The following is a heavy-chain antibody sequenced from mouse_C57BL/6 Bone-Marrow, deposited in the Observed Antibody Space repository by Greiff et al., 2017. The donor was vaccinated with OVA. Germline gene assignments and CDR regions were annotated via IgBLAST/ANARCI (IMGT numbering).Heavy chain of an antibody. V-gene: IGHV1-61*01. Sequence: QVQLQQPGAELVRPGSSVKLSCKASGYTFTSYWMDWVKQRPGQGLEWIGNIYPSDGETHYNQKFKDKATLTVDKSSSTAYMQLSSLTSEDSAVYYCAIPFYYDYDGFAYWGQGTLVTVSA. D-gene: IGHD2-4*01. CDR2: IYPSDGET. CDR3: AIPFYYDYDGFAY. CDR1: GYTFTSYW. J-gene: IGHJ3*01.